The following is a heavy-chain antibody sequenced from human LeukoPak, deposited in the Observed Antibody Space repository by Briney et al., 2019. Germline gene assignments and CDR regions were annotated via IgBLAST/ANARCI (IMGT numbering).Heavy chain of an antibody. CDR3: VTDLVIKGYFDY. CDR2: IWYDGSNK. J-gene: IGHJ4*02. Sequence: GGSLRLSCAASGFTFSSYGMHWVRQAPGKGLEWVAVIWYDGSNKYYADSVKGRFTISRDNSKNTLYLQMNSLRAEDTAVYYCVTDLVIKGYFDYWGQGALVTVSS. D-gene: IGHD2-21*01. CDR1: GFTFSSYG. V-gene: IGHV3-33*01.